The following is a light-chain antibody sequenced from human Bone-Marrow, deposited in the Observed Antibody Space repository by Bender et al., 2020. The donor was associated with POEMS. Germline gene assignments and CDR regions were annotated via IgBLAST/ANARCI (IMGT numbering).Light chain of an antibody. V-gene: IGLV1-44*01. Sequence: QSVLTQPPSASGTPGQRVTISCSGSSSNIGTNPVNWYQQLPGTAPKLIIFDVTKRPSGISIRFSASKSGNTASLTISGLQAEDEADYYCSSYSSGSTLEVFGGGTKLTVL. J-gene: IGLJ2*01. CDR3: SSYSSGSTLEV. CDR1: SSNIGTNP. CDR2: DVT.